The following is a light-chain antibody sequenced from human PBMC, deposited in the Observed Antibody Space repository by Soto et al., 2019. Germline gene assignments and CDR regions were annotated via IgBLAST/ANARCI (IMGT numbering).Light chain of an antibody. Sequence: QSALTQPASVSGSPGQSITISCTGTSSDVGAYNYVSWYQQHPGKAPKLMIYEVSHRPSGVSNRFSGSRSDNTASLTISGLQAEDEADYYCSSYTSSSTSWVFGGGTKLTVL. CDR1: SSDVGAYNY. CDR3: SSYTSSSTSWV. J-gene: IGLJ3*02. V-gene: IGLV2-14*01. CDR2: EVS.